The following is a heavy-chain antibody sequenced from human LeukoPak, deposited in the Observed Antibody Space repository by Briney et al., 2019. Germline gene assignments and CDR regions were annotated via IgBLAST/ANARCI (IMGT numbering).Heavy chain of an antibody. CDR3: ARMLVVAATVDY. CDR2: MNPSSGDT. CDR1: GYTFTAYY. V-gene: IGHV1-2*02. D-gene: IGHD2-15*01. Sequence: ASVKVSCKASGYTFTAYYMHWVRQAPGQGLEWMGWMNPSSGDTYYTQKFQGRVTMTRDTSISTAYMQLSRLRSDDTAVYFCARMLVVAATVDYWGQGTLVTVSS. J-gene: IGHJ4*02.